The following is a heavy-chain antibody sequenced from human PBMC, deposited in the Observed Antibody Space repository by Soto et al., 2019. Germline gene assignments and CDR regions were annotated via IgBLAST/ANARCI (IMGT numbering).Heavy chain of an antibody. D-gene: IGHD3-22*01. CDR1: GTTFSNFA. J-gene: IGHJ4*02. CDR2: IILPFGTP. V-gene: IGHV1-69*12. CDR3: VRGPDYEGYFDY. Sequence: QVRLVQSGAEVKKTGSSVKVSCEASGTTFSNFAIGWVRQAPGQGLEWMGGIILPFGTPNYAQKFQGRVTISADESMTTAYMELRGLRSEDTAVYYCVRGPDYEGYFDYWGQATLVTVSS.